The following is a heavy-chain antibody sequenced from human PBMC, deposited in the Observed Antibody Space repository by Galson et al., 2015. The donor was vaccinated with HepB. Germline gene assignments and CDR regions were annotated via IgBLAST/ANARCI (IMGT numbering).Heavy chain of an antibody. CDR1: GFAFSSYA. V-gene: IGHV3-30*18. CDR2: ISYDGTGK. D-gene: IGHD2-2*01. Sequence: SLRLSCAASGFAFSSYAMHWVRQAPGKGLEWVAVISYDGTGKYYADSVKGRFTISRDNSKNTLFLQMNSLRAEDTAVYYCAKPKYPYCSSPRCYVPFDHWGQGTLVTVSS. CDR3: AKPKYPYCSSPRCYVPFDH. J-gene: IGHJ4*02.